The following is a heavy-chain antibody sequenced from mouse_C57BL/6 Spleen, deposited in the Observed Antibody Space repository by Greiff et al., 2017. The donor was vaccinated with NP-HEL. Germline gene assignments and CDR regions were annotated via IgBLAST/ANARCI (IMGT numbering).Heavy chain of an antibody. Sequence: VHLVESGAELVRPGASVTLSCKASGYTFTDYEMHWVKQTPVHGLEWIGAIDPETGGTAYNQKFKGKAILTADKSSSTAYMELRSLTSEDSAVYYCTREGLGTRFAYWGQGTLVTVSA. CDR2: IDPETGGT. CDR1: GYTFTDYE. V-gene: IGHV1-15*01. D-gene: IGHD4-1*01. J-gene: IGHJ3*01. CDR3: TREGLGTRFAY.